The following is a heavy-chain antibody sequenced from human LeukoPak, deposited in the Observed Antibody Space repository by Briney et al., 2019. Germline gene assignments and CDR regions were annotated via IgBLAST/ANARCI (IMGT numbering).Heavy chain of an antibody. J-gene: IGHJ5*02. V-gene: IGHV4-39*01. Sequence: PSETLSLSCTVSGGSISSSDYYWGWIPQPPGKGLEWIGSIYYSGNTFYNPSLKSRVTISVDTSKNQFSLKVSSVTVGDTAVYYCASLVPGAVATYGGVSWGQGTLVTVSS. CDR1: GGSISSSDYY. CDR3: ASLVPGAVATYGGVS. CDR2: IYYSGNT. D-gene: IGHD6-19*01.